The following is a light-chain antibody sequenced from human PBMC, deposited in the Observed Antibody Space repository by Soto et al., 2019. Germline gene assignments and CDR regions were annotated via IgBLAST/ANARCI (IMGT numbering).Light chain of an antibody. CDR2: GVN. Sequence: QSARTQAASVSGSPGQSITISCTGTVSDVGGYDSVSWYQQHPGRAPKLIIYGVNNRPSGVSNRFSASKPADTASLTISGLQAEEEANYYCCSYPTSTTYVFGTGTKVTVL. J-gene: IGLJ1*01. CDR1: VSDVGGYDS. CDR3: CSYPTSTTYV. V-gene: IGLV2-14*03.